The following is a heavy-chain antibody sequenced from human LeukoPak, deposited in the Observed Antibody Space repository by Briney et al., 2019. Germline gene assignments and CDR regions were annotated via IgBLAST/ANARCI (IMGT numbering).Heavy chain of an antibody. V-gene: IGHV4-59*04. J-gene: IGHJ4*02. D-gene: IGHD3-22*01. CDR2: IYYSGST. CDR1: GGSISSYY. Sequence: SETLSLTCTVSGGSISSYYWSWIRQPPGKGLEWIGYIYYSGSTHYNPSLKSRVTISVDTSKNQFSLKLSSVTAADTAVYYCAVGMIVVVGSSFFDYWGQGTLVTVSS. CDR3: AVGMIVVVGSSFFDY.